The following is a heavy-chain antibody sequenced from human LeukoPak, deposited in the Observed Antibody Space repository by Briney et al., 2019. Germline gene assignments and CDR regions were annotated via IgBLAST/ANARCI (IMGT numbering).Heavy chain of an antibody. CDR1: GFTFSSYE. V-gene: IGHV3-48*03. CDR3: ARDSTIFGVVTTNY. Sequence: GGSLRLSCLASGFTFSSYELSWVRQAPGKGLEWVSHISTSGNTMYYADSVKGRFTISRDNAKNSLYLQMNSLRAEDTAVYYCARDSTIFGVVTTNYWGQGTLVTVSS. D-gene: IGHD3-3*01. CDR2: ISTSGNTM. J-gene: IGHJ4*02.